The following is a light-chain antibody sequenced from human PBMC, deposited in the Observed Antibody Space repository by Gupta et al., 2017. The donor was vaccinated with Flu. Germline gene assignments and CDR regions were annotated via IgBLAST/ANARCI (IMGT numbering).Light chain of an antibody. Sequence: DVVLTLSLLSLPVTLGQPASIFCRSSQRLVHSAGNTYLHWFQQRPGQSPRRLIYKISTRESGVPARFSGSGSGTEFTLKISRVEAEDVGTYYCKHDEQCPLTFGEGTKVEI. CDR3: KHDEQCPLT. CDR1: QRLVHSAGNTY. CDR2: KIS. V-gene: IGKV2-30*02. J-gene: IGKJ4*02.